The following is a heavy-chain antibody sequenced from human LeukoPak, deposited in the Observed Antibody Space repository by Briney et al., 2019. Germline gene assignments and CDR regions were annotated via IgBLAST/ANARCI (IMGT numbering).Heavy chain of an antibody. J-gene: IGHJ3*02. D-gene: IGHD3-16*01. Sequence: PGGSLRLSCAASGFTFSSYDMHWVRQATGKGLEWVSAIDTAGNTFYPGSVKGRFTISRENAKNSLYRQMNNVRAGGTAVYYCARTSKVTSVMDIWGQGTMVTVSS. CDR2: IDTAGNT. CDR1: GFTFSSYD. CDR3: ARTSKVTSVMDI. V-gene: IGHV3-13*04.